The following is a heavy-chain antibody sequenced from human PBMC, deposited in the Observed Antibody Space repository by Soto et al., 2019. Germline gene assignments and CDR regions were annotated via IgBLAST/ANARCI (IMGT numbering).Heavy chain of an antibody. V-gene: IGHV3-9*01. CDR1: GFTFDDYA. Sequence: EVQLVESGGGLVQPGRSLRLSCAASGFTFDDYAMHWVRQAPGKGLEWVSGISWNSGSIGYADSVKGRFTISRDNAKNSLYLHMNRLRAEDTALDYCAKDRGPRYSYGYFDYWGQGTLVTVSS. D-gene: IGHD5-18*01. J-gene: IGHJ4*02. CDR2: ISWNSGSI. CDR3: AKDRGPRYSYGYFDY.